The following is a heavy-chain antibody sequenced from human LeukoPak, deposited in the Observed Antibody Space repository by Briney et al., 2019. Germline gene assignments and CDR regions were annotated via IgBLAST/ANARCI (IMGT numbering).Heavy chain of an antibody. V-gene: IGHV3-23*01. D-gene: IGHD2-21*01. J-gene: IGHJ4*02. CDR2: ISASGATT. Sequence: GGSLRLSCAASGFTFSSYAMSWVRQAPGKGVEWVSVISASGATTYYADSVKGRFTISRDNSKNTLYLQVISLRAEDTAVYYCAREEREYCGGDCYGYWGQGTLVTVSS. CDR1: GFTFSSYA. CDR3: AREEREYCGGDCYGY.